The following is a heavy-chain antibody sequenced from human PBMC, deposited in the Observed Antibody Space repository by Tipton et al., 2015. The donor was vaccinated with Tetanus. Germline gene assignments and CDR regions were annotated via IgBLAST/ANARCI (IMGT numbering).Heavy chain of an antibody. CDR1: GYTFTSYG. Sequence: QSGAEVKKPGASVKVSCKASGYTFTSYGISWVRQAPGQGLEWMGWISAYNGNTNYAQKLQGRVTMTTDTSTSTAYMELRSLRSDAAAVYYCARDPRNGIAAAAWFDPWGRGTLVTVSS. J-gene: IGHJ5*02. CDR3: ARDPRNGIAAAAWFDP. CDR2: ISAYNGNT. V-gene: IGHV1-18*01. D-gene: IGHD6-13*01.